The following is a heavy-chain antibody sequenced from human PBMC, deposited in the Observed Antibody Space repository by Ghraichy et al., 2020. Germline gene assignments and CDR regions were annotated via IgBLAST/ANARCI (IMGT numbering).Heavy chain of an antibody. J-gene: IGHJ5*02. Sequence: ASVKVSCKTSGYTFSDFYIHWERQSPVQGLEWVAWINPKDDGRDYAQKFKDRVTVTRDTSISTAYMEMRSLTYDDSAVFYCVRGVGAPNWFDAWGQGTLVIVSS. CDR3: VRGVGAPNWFDA. CDR1: GYTFSDFY. D-gene: IGHD1-26*01. V-gene: IGHV1-2*02. CDR2: INPKDDGR.